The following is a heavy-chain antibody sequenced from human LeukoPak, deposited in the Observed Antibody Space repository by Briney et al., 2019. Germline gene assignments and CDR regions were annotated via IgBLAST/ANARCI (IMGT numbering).Heavy chain of an antibody. J-gene: IGHJ4*02. V-gene: IGHV3-7*03. CDR1: GFTFNDYW. CDR2: INEDGSAK. CDR3: ARVDGGNGILNY. Sequence: GGSLRLSCTASGFTFNDYWMTWVRQTPGKGLEWLANINEDGSAKNYVDSVKGRFTISRDNAVNSLYLQMNSLRAEDTAVYYCARVDGGNGILNYWGQGTLVTVSS. D-gene: IGHD4-23*01.